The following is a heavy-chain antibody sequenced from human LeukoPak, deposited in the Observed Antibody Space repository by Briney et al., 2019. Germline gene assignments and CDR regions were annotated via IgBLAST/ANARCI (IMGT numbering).Heavy chain of an antibody. CDR1: GLSISNYA. Sequence: GGSLRLSCTASGLSISNYAMSWVRQAPGKGLEWVSGISASGVYTYYVDSVKGRFTISRDDSKNTLYLQVNSLRAEDTAVCYCAKLAGDNFDRSAYWGQGTPVTVSS. D-gene: IGHD4-23*01. CDR3: AKLAGDNFDRSAY. V-gene: IGHV3-23*01. J-gene: IGHJ4*02. CDR2: ISASGVYT.